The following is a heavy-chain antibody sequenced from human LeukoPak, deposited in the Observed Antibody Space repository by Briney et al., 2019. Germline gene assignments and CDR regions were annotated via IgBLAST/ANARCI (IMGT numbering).Heavy chain of an antibody. CDR1: GFTFSSYE. CDR3: ARNPRGDYVWGSYRYTPYYYYMDV. D-gene: IGHD3-16*02. V-gene: IGHV3-48*03. Sequence: GGSLRLSCAASGFTFSSYEMNWVRQAPGKGLEWVSYISSSGSTTYYADSVKGRFTISRDNAQSSLYLQMNSLRAEDTAVYYCARNPRGDYVWGSYRYTPYYYYMDVWGKGTTVTISS. CDR2: ISSSGSTT. J-gene: IGHJ6*03.